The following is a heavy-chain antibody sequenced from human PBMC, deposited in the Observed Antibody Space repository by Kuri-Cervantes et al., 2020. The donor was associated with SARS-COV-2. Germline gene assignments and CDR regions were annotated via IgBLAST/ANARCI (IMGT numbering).Heavy chain of an antibody. D-gene: IGHD3-3*01. CDR3: AREIYDFWSGYFDY. V-gene: IGHV1-18*01. CDR1: GYTFTSYA. J-gene: IGHJ4*02. CDR2: ISAYNGNT. Sequence: ASVKVSCKASGYTFTSYAMHWVRQAPGQGLEWMGWISAYNGNTNYAQKLQGRVTMTTDTSTSTAYMELRSLRSDDTAVYYCAREIYDFWSGYFDYWGQGTLVTVSS.